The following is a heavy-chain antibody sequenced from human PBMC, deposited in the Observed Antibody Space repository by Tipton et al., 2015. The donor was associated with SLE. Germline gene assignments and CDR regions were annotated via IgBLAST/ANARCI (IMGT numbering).Heavy chain of an antibody. CDR1: GGSFSGYY. CDR3: ARDPREPGDY. CDR2: INHSGST. V-gene: IGHV4-34*01. Sequence: TLSLTCAVYGGSFSGYYWSWIRQPPGKGLEWIGEINHSGSTNYNPSLKSRVTISVDTSKNQFSLKLSSVTAADTAVYYCARDPREPGDYWGQGTLVTVSS. D-gene: IGHD1-26*01. J-gene: IGHJ4*02.